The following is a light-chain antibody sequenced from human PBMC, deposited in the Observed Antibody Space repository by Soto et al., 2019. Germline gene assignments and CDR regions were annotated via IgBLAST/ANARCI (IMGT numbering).Light chain of an antibody. V-gene: IGKV3-20*01. CDR1: QSVRSNY. CDR2: DAS. J-gene: IGKJ4*01. CDR3: QQYGSSLN. Sequence: EIVLTQSPGTLSLSPWQRSTLSCRASQSVRSNYLAWYQQKPGQAPRLLIFDASSRAIGIPDRFSGSGSGTDFTLTISRLDPEDFAVYYCQQYGSSLNFGRGTKVDIK.